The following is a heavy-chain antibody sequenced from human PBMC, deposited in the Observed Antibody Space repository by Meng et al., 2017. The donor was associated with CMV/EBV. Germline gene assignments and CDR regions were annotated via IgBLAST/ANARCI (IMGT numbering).Heavy chain of an antibody. CDR3: ARDALYCGGDCYSDY. Sequence: GESLKISCAASGFTFSDYYMSWIRQAPGKGLVWVSRINSDGSSTSYADSVKGRFTISRDNAKNTLYLQMNSLRAEDTAVYYCARDALYCGGDCYSDYWGQGTLVTVSS. J-gene: IGHJ4*02. V-gene: IGHV3-74*01. CDR2: INSDGSST. CDR1: GFTFSDYY. D-gene: IGHD2-21*01.